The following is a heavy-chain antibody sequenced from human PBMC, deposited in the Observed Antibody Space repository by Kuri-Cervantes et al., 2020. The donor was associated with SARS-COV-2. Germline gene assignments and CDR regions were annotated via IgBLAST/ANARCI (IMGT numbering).Heavy chain of an antibody. CDR1: GGSISSYY. J-gene: IGHJ6*02. V-gene: IGHV4-59*01. CDR3: ARGVGAAVAGTLITIYYYYGMDV. CDR2: IYYSGTT. Sequence: SETLSLTCTVSGGSISSYYWSWIRQPPGKGLEWIGYIYYSGTTNYNPSLKSRVTISVDTSKSHFSLKVNSVTAADTAVYYCARGVGAAVAGTLITIYYYYGMDVWGQGTTVTVSS. D-gene: IGHD6-19*01.